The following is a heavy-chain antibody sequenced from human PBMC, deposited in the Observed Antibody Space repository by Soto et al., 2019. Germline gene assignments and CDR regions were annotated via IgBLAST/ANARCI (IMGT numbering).Heavy chain of an antibody. CDR2: INHSGST. D-gene: IGHD6-19*01. CDR1: GGSFSGYY. CDR3: AREREVDPLYSSGWYRGYNWLDP. J-gene: IGHJ5*02. V-gene: IGHV4-34*01. Sequence: SETLSLTCAVYGGSFSGYYWSWIRQPPGKGLEWIGEINHSGSTNYNPSLKSRVTISVDTSKNQFSLKLSSVTAADTAVYYCAREREVDPLYSSGWYRGYNWLDPWGQGTLVTVYS.